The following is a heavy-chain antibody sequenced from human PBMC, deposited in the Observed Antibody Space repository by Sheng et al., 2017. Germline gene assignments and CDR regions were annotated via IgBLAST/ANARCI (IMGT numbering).Heavy chain of an antibody. CDR2: IIPIFGTA. J-gene: IGHJ5*02. D-gene: IGHD3-3*01. V-gene: IGHV1-69*01. CDR3: AREGYFGVVIAENWFDP. CDR1: GGTFSSYA. Sequence: QVQLVQSGAEVKKPGSSVKVSCKASGGTFSSYAISWVRQAPGQGLEWMGGIIPIFGTANYAQKFQGRVTITADESTSTAYMELSSLRSEDTAVYYCAREGYFGVVIAENWFDPWGQGTLVTVSS.